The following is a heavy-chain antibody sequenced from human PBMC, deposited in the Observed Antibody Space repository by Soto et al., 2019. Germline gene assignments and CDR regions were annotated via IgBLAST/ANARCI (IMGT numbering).Heavy chain of an antibody. CDR1: GGTFSSYA. D-gene: IGHD2-8*01. Sequence: QVQLVQSGAEVKKPGSSVKVSCKASGGTFSSYAISWVRQAPGQGLEWMGGIIPIFGTANYAQKFQGRVTITADKATSTAYMELSSLRYEDTAVYYFARGGYCTNGVCQYWYFDLWGRGTLVTVSS. J-gene: IGHJ2*01. CDR3: ARGGYCTNGVCQYWYFDL. V-gene: IGHV1-69*06. CDR2: IIPIFGTA.